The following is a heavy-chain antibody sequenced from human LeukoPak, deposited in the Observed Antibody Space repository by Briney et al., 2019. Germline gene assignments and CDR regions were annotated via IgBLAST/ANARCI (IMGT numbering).Heavy chain of an antibody. Sequence: KPPETLSLTCAVYGGSFSGYYWSWIRQPPGKGLEWIGEINHSGGTNYNPSLKSRVTISVDTSKNQFSLKLSSVTAADTAVYYCARRRYSYGPNWFDPWGQGTLVTVSS. CDR2: INHSGGT. D-gene: IGHD5-18*01. CDR1: GGSFSGYY. J-gene: IGHJ5*02. V-gene: IGHV4-34*01. CDR3: ARRRYSYGPNWFDP.